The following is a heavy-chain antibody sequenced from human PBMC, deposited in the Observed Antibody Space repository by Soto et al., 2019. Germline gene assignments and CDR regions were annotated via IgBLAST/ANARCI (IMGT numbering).Heavy chain of an antibody. CDR1: GFTFSYFG. D-gene: IGHD3-22*01. J-gene: IGHJ4*01. Sequence: GGSLRLSCEVSGFTFSYFGLDWVRQAPGKGLEWVAIISYDGSKKYYADSVKGRFTISRDNSKNTLFLQMNSLRAEDTAVYYCAKTXTYVDDYDNPGYSSEDYWGPGALVTVSS. CDR2: ISYDGSKK. CDR3: AKTXTYVDDYDNPGYSSEDY. V-gene: IGHV3-30*18.